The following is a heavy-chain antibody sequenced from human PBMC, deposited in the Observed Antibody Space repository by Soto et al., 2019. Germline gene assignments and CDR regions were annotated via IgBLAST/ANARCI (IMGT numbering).Heavy chain of an antibody. CDR1: GFTFSSYS. CDR2: LSSSSSYI. CDR3: ARDHSSSWPRGFYYYYGMDV. J-gene: IGHJ6*02. Sequence: GGTLRLSCAASGFTFSSYSMNWVRQAPGKGLEWVSSLSSSSSYIYYADSVKGRFTISRDNAKNSLYLQMNSLRAEDTAVYYCARDHSSSWPRGFYYYYGMDVWGQGTTVTVSS. V-gene: IGHV3-21*01. D-gene: IGHD6-13*01.